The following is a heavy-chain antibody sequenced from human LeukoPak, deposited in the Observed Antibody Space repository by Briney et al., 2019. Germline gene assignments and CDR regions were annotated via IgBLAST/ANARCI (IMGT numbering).Heavy chain of an antibody. CDR1: GGSISSYY. CDR2: IYTSGST. V-gene: IGHV4-4*07. CDR3: ARDVVDYCSSTSCYTGTYYYYYMDV. D-gene: IGHD2-2*02. Sequence: SETLSLTCTVSGGSISSYYWSWIRQPAGKGLEWIGRIYTSGSTNYNPSLKSRVTVSVDTSKNQFSLKLSSVTAADTAVYYCARDVVDYCSSTSCYTGTYYYYYMDVWGKGTTVTVSS. J-gene: IGHJ6*03.